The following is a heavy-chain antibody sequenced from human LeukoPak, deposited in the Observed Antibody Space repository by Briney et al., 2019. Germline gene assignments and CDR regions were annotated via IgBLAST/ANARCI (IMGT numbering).Heavy chain of an antibody. J-gene: IGHJ5*02. CDR3: AITRTRFPFDP. CDR2: IYYSGST. CDR1: GGSISSSSYY. V-gene: IGHV4-39*07. D-gene: IGHD4-11*01. Sequence: SETLSLTCTVSGGSISSSSYYWGWIRQPPGKGLEWIGSIYYSGSTYYNPSLKSRVTISVDTSKNQFSLKLSSVTAADKAVYSCAITRTRFPFDPWGQGTLVTVSS.